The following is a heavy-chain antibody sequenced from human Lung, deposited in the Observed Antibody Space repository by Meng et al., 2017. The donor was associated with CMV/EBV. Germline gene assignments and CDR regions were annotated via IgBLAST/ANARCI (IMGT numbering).Heavy chain of an antibody. J-gene: IGHJ5*02. CDR2: ITGNGGST. CDR1: GFTFKKFA. CDR3: AKGDSGDFGRFDP. Sequence: GGSLRLXCAASGFTFKKFAMSWVRQAPGKGLEWVSTITGNGGSTYYAVSVKGRFTISRDNSKNNLYLQMNSLRGEDTAVYYCAKGDSGDFGRFDPWGQGTXVTGAS. V-gene: IGHV3-23*01. D-gene: IGHD4-17*01.